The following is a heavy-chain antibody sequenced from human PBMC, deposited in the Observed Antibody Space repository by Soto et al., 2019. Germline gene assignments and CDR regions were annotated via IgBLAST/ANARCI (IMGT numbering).Heavy chain of an antibody. Sequence: GGSLRLSCTFTFSMYSMNWVRQAPGKGLEWVACISSGSAYIKYAESVKGRFTISRDNAKNTLYLQMNSLRAEDTAVYYCASSLLTPFDYWGQGTLVTVSS. CDR3: ASSLLTPFDY. J-gene: IGHJ4*02. D-gene: IGHD7-27*01. V-gene: IGHV3-21*01. CDR1: TFSMYS. CDR2: ISSGSAYI.